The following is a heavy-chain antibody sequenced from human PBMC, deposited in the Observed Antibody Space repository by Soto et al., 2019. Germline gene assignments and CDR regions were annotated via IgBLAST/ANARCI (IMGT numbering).Heavy chain of an antibody. V-gene: IGHV3-23*01. CDR2: VSGSCVNT. CDR3: AKSSHTNTGSIGAYGSVSYLVEAGRRVVRSVSAFLLNRSSDL. Sequence: KELACIATVSGSCVNTYYADSVKGRFTISRDNSKITLYLQMNSLRAEDTAVYYCAKSSHTNTGSIGAYGSVSYLVEAGRRVVRSVSAFLLNRSSDL. J-gene: IGHJ2*01. D-gene: IGHD3-10*01.